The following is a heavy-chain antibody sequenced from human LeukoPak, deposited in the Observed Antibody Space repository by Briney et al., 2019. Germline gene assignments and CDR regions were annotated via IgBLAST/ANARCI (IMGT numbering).Heavy chain of an antibody. Sequence: ASVKVSCKASGYTFTTYGIGWVRQAPGQGLEWMGWISGYNGNTNYAQKFQGRVTMTTDTSTSTAYMELRSLRSDDMAVYYCARTSHESVLYWSDPWGQGTLVNVSS. V-gene: IGHV1-18*03. CDR3: ARTSHESVLYWSDP. CDR1: GYTFTTYG. J-gene: IGHJ5*02. CDR2: ISGYNGNT. D-gene: IGHD3-16*01.